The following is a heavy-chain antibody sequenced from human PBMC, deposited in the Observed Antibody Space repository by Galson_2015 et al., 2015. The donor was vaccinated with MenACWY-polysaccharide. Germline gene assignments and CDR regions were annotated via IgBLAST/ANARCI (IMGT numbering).Heavy chain of an antibody. CDR3: ARDHPYDFWSGYYRFDY. CDR1: W. CDR2: IKQDGSEK. V-gene: IGHV3-7*01. Sequence: WMSWVRQAPGKGLEWVANIKQDGSEKYYVDSVKGRFTISRDNAKNSLYLQMNSLRAEDTAVYYCARDHPYDFWSGYYRFDYWGQGTLVTVSS. D-gene: IGHD3-3*01. J-gene: IGHJ4*02.